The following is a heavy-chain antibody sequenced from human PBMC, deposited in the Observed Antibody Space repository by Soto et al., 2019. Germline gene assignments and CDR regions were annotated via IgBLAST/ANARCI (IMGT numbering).Heavy chain of an antibody. CDR3: ARDVNWKGDYYGMDV. CDR1: GVSVISGSYY. Sequence: SETLSLTCTVSGVSVISGSYYWSWIRQPPGKGLEWIGYIYYSGSTNYNPSLKGRVTISVDTSKNQFSLKLSSVTAADTAVYYCARDVNWKGDYYGMDVWGQGTTVTVSS. D-gene: IGHD1-20*01. CDR2: IYYSGST. J-gene: IGHJ6*02. V-gene: IGHV4-61*01.